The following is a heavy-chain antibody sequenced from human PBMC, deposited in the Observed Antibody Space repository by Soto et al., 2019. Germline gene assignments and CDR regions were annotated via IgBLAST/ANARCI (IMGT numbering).Heavy chain of an antibody. Sequence: QVQLVQSGAEVKKPGSSVKVSCRASGGTFANDAINWVRQAPGQGLEWMGGLIPIFGTPNYAQKFQGRVTITADESTNTAYLELSSLRSEDTAVYFCARSCMDRGVISYFFDSWGQGTLITVSS. CDR3: ARSCMDRGVISYFFDS. J-gene: IGHJ4*02. D-gene: IGHD3-10*01. CDR2: LIPIFGTP. CDR1: GGTFANDA. V-gene: IGHV1-69*01.